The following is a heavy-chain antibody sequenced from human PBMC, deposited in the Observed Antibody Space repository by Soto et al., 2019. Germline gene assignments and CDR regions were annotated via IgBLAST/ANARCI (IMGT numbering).Heavy chain of an antibody. J-gene: IGHJ4*02. Sequence: GGSLRLSCAASGFTFSSYGIHWVRQAPGKGLEWVAVIWYDGSKKYYADSVKGRFTISRDNSKNTVYLQMNSLRAEDTAVYFCARDQTKIEYWGQGTLVTVSS. CDR2: IWYDGSKK. CDR3: ARDQTKIEY. CDR1: GFTFSSYG. V-gene: IGHV3-33*01.